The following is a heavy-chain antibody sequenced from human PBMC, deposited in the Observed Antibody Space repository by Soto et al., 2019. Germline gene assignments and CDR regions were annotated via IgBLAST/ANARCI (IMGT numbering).Heavy chain of an antibody. CDR3: ARDLKTTVTKNYYYYGMDV. D-gene: IGHD4-17*01. CDR2: ISAYSGNT. J-gene: IGHJ6*02. CDR1: GYTFSSYG. V-gene: IGHV1-18*01. Sequence: ASVKVSCKSSGYTFSSYGISCVRQAPGQGLEWMGWISAYSGNTNYAQKLQGRVTMTTDTSLSTAYMELTTLTSDDTAVYYCARDLKTTVTKNYYYYGMDVWGQGTTVTVSS.